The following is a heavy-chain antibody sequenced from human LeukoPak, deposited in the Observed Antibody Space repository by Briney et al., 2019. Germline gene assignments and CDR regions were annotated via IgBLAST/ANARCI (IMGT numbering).Heavy chain of an antibody. J-gene: IGHJ4*02. CDR2: INHSGST. V-gene: IGHV4-34*01. Sequence: PSETLSLTCAVYGGSFSSYYWSWIRQPPGKGLEWIGEINHSGSTNYNPSLKSRVTISVETSKNQFSLKLSSAPAADTAVYYCARVRSSSYYPPDYWGQGTLVTVSS. CDR1: GGSFSSYY. CDR3: ARVRSSSYYPPDY. D-gene: IGHD6-13*01.